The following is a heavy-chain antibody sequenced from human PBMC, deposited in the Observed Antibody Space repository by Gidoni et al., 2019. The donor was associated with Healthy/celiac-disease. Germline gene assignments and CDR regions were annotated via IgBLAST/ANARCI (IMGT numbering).Heavy chain of an antibody. Sequence: EVQLVESGGGLVQPGGSLRLSCAASGFPFSRYAMSWVRQAPGKGLEWVSGIRGSGGSTYYADSVKGRFTISRDNSKNTLYLQMNSLRAEDTAVYYCAKGVRGGSYQESPIDYWGQGTLVTVSS. CDR3: AKGVRGGSYQESPIDY. V-gene: IGHV3-23*04. D-gene: IGHD1-26*01. CDR2: IRGSGGST. CDR1: GFPFSRYA. J-gene: IGHJ4*02.